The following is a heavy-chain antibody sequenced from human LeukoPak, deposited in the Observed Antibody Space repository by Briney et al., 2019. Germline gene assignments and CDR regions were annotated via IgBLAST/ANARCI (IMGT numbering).Heavy chain of an antibody. D-gene: IGHD2-8*02. CDR1: GYTFTSYG. CDR3: ARDPAGVLPFDY. CDR2: ISAYNGNT. J-gene: IGHJ4*02. V-gene: IGHV1-18*01. Sequence: ASVKVSCKASGYTFTSYGISWVRQAPGQGLEWMGWISAYNGNTNYAQKLQGRVTMTTGTSTSTAYMELRSLRSDDTAVYYCARDPAGVLPFDYWGQGTLVTVSS.